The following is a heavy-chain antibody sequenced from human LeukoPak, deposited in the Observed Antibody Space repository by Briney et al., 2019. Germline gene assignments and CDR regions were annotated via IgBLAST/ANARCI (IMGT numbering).Heavy chain of an antibody. CDR3: AREVEIAVADY. CDR1: GFTFSSYS. V-gene: IGHV3-21*01. Sequence: GGSLRLSCAASGFTFSSYSMTWVRQAPGKGLEWVSSISSSSSYIYYADSVKGRFTISRDNAKNSLYLQMNSLRAEDTAVYYCAREVEIAVADYWGQGTLVTVSS. J-gene: IGHJ4*02. D-gene: IGHD6-19*01. CDR2: ISSSSSYI.